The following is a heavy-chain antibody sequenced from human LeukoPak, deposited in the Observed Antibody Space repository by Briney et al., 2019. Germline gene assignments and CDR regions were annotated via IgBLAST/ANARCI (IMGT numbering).Heavy chain of an antibody. CDR3: ARDMGIFGVVSPFDY. J-gene: IGHJ4*02. CDR1: GYTFTSYG. CDR2: ISAYNGNT. Sequence: ASVTVSCKASGYTFTSYGISWVRQAPGQGLEWMGWISAYNGNTNYAQKLQGRVTMTTDTSTSTAYMELSSLRSEDTAVYYCARDMGIFGVVSPFDYWGQGTLVTVSS. V-gene: IGHV1-18*01. D-gene: IGHD3-3*01.